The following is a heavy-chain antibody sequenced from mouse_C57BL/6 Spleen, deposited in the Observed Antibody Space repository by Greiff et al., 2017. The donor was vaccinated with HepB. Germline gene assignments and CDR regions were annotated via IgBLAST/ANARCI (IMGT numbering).Heavy chain of an antibody. Sequence: VKLMESGAEQVRPGTSVKVSCKASGYAFTNYLIEWVKQRPGQGLEWIGVINPGSGGTNYNEKFKGKATLTADKSSSTAYMQLSSLTSEDSAVYFCARNYGRPYYFDYWGQGTTLTVSS. CDR3: ARNYGRPYYFDY. D-gene: IGHD1-1*01. CDR1: GYAFTNYL. J-gene: IGHJ2*01. V-gene: IGHV1-54*01. CDR2: INPGSGGT.